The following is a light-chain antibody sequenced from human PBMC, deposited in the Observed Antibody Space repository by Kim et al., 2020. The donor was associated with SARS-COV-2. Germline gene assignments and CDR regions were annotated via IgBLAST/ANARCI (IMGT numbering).Light chain of an antibody. Sequence: SASLGYRVTITCRASENIDTWLAWYQQKPGRAPRLLIYLASNLENGVPSMFSGTGSGTEFSLSITSLQPDDFASYYCQHYSRFPYTFGQGTKLEI. J-gene: IGKJ2*01. CDR1: ENIDTW. V-gene: IGKV1-5*03. CDR2: LAS. CDR3: QHYSRFPYT.